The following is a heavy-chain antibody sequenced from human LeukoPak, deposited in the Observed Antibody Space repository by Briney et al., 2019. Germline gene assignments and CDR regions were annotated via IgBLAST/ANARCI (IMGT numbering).Heavy chain of an antibody. CDR3: ARDPRYDILTGYYAFGWFDP. CDR1: DFSISIDYY. D-gene: IGHD3-9*01. J-gene: IGHJ5*02. Sequence: SETLSLTCTVSDFSISIDYYWGWIRRPPGKGLQWIGSIYHNGSTYYNPSLKSRVTISLDTSKNQFSLNLSSVTAADTAVYYCARDPRYDILTGYYAFGWFDPWGQGTLVTVSS. V-gene: IGHV4-38-2*02. CDR2: IYHNGST.